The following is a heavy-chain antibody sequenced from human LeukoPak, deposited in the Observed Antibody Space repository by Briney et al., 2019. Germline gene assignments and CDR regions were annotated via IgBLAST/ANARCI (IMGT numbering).Heavy chain of an antibody. V-gene: IGHV3-30*02. CDR1: GFTFSSYG. Sequence: PGGSLRLSCAASGFTFSSYGMHRVRQAPGKGLEWVAFIRYDGSNKYYADSVKGRFTISRDNSKNTLYLQMNSLRAEDTAVYYCAKAGGYDIRSYGMDVWGQGTTVTVSS. J-gene: IGHJ6*02. CDR3: AKAGGYDIRSYGMDV. D-gene: IGHD5-12*01. CDR2: IRYDGSNK.